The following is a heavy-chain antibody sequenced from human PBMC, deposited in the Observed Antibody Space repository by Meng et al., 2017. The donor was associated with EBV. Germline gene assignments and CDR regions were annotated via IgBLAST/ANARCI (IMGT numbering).Heavy chain of an antibody. Sequence: QWQVGQSAAEVMNPGVSVKVSCKTSGGPFRYYAISWVRQAPGQGLEWLGGFLPRLGAPNYAQKFHGRVKITADESTSTHYMDLSSLRSEDTAIYYCASESGRGYTPDYWGQGTLVTVSS. V-gene: IGHV1-69*01. CDR2: FLPRLGAP. CDR3: ASESGRGYTPDY. J-gene: IGHJ4*02. CDR1: GGPFRYYA. D-gene: IGHD3-10*01.